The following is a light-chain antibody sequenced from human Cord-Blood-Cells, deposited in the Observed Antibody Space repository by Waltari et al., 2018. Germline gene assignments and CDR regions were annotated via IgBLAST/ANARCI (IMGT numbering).Light chain of an antibody. J-gene: IGKJ4*01. CDR2: AAS. Sequence: AIQLTQSPSSLSASVGDRVTITCRASQGISSALAWYQQKPGKAPMLLFYAASSLESGFPSRFSGSGSGTDFTLTISSLQPEDFATYYCQQFNSYPLTFGGGTKVEMK. V-gene: IGKV1-13*02. CDR1: QGISSA. CDR3: QQFNSYPLT.